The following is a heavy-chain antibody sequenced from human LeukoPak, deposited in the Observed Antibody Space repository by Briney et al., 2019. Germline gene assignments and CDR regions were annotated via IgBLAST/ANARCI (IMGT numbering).Heavy chain of an antibody. CDR2: ISGSGGST. CDR1: GFTFSSYA. V-gene: IGHV3-23*01. CDR3: ANSPTVTTVDYYFDY. J-gene: IGHJ4*02. D-gene: IGHD4-17*01. Sequence: GGSLRLSCAASGFTFSSYAMSWVRQAPGNGLEWVSAISGSGGSTYYADSVKGRFTISRDNSKNTLYLQMNSLRAEDTAVYYCANSPTVTTVDYYFDYWGQGTLVTVSS.